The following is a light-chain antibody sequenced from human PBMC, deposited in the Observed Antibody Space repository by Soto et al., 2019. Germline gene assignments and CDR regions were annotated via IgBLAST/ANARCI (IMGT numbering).Light chain of an antibody. CDR2: DNN. V-gene: IGLV1-51*01. J-gene: IGLJ2*01. CDR1: SSNIGNNY. Sequence: QSVLTQSPSVSAAPGQKVTISCSGSSSNIGNNYVSWYQQLPGTAPRLLIYDNNKRPSGIPDRFSGSKSGTSATLAITGLQTGDEADYYCGTWDSSLSAGGVFGGGTQLTVL. CDR3: GTWDSSLSAGGV.